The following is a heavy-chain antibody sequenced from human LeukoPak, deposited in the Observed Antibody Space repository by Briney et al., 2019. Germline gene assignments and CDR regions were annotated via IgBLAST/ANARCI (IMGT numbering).Heavy chain of an antibody. V-gene: IGHV3-53*01. CDR1: GFTVSSNY. Sequence: GGSLRLSCAASGFTVSSNYMSWVRQAPGKGLEWVSVIYSGGSTYYADSVKGRFTISRDNSKNTLYLQMNSLRAEDTAVYYCARDTVATRGYYYYGMDVWGQGTTVTVSS. D-gene: IGHD5-12*01. CDR3: ARDTVATRGYYYYGMDV. J-gene: IGHJ6*02. CDR2: IYSGGST.